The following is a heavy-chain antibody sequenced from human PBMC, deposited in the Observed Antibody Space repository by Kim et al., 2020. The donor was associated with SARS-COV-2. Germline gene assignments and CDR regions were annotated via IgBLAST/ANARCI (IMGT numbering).Heavy chain of an antibody. CDR3: AGARGVVTVIWTVEVTYPLQY. CDR2: ISYDGRKT. V-gene: IGHV3-30*04. Sequence: GGSLRLSCAASGFPFNSYTMYWVRQTPGKGLESVAVISYDGRKTYYAESVQGRFTISRDNSRNTLSLQIYYLRTEDTGVYYCAGARGVVTVIWTVEVTYPLQYWGQGTPVTVPS. CDR1: GFPFNSYT. D-gene: IGHD2-21*02. J-gene: IGHJ4*02.